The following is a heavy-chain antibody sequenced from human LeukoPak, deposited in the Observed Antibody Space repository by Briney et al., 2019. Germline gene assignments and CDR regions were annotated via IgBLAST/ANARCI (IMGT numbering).Heavy chain of an antibody. Sequence: SETLSLTCAVHGGSFSGYHWKWIRQSPEKGLEWIGEINDRGRTNYNPSLKSRVTLSVDTSKKQFSLRLSAVTAADTAIYYCARVPTTVVTLPYYFDFWGQGTLVTVSS. V-gene: IGHV4-34*01. CDR1: GGSFSGYH. CDR2: INDRGRT. CDR3: ARVPTTVVTLPYYFDF. D-gene: IGHD4-23*01. J-gene: IGHJ4*02.